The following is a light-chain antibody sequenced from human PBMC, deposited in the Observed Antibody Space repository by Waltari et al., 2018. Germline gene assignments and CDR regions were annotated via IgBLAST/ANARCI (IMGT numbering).Light chain of an antibody. CDR3: QQYYSTPPT. V-gene: IGKV2-28*01. J-gene: IGKJ1*01. CDR1: QSLLHSNGNNY. CDR2: LGS. Sequence: DIVMTQSPLSLPVTPGEPASMSCRSSQSLLHSNGNNYLDWYLQMPGQSPQLFIFLGSTRASGVPDRFSGSGSGTDFTLTISSLQAEDVAVYYCQQYYSTPPTFGQGTKVEIK.